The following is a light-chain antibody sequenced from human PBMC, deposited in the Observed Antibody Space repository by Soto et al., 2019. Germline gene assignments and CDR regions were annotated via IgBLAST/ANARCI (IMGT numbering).Light chain of an antibody. CDR2: KAS. V-gene: IGKV1-5*03. CDR1: QGIGSY. J-gene: IGKJ1*01. CDR3: QHYNSYSEA. Sequence: DIQLTQSPSSLSASVGDRVTVTCRASQGIGSYVAWYQQKPGQGPQLLIYKASTLKSGVPSRFSGSGSGTEFTLTISSLQPDDFATYYCQHYNSYSEAFGQGTKVDIK.